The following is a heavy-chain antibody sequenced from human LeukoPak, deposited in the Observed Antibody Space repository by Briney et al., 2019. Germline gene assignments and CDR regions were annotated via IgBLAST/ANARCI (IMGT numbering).Heavy chain of an antibody. J-gene: IGHJ4*02. CDR3: ARGRLYGDYAH. Sequence: ASVKVSCKASGYTFTGYYMHWVRQAPGQGLEWMGWINSKSGGTNYAQKFQGRVTMTRDTSISTAYMELSRLRSDDTAVYYCARGRLYGDYAHWGQGTLVTVSS. D-gene: IGHD4-17*01. CDR1: GYTFTGYY. CDR2: INSKSGGT. V-gene: IGHV1-2*02.